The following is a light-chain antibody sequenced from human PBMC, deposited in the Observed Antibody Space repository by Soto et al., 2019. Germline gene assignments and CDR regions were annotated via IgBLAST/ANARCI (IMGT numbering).Light chain of an antibody. V-gene: IGKV3-20*01. CDR2: DTC. CDR1: QSLRYRY. Sequence: ESVLTQSPATLSLSPGQRVTLSCTASQSLRYRYLGWYQQKRGQAPSLLMYDTCTRATGVPERFSGSGSGTEFALTISRVEPEHFAIYFCQQYGSSPGTFGQGTKVDIK. J-gene: IGKJ1*01. CDR3: QQYGSSPGT.